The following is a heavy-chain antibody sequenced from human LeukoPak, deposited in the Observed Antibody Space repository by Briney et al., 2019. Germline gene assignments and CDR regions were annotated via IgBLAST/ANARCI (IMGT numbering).Heavy chain of an antibody. V-gene: IGHV3-23*01. CDR2: ISGSGGIT. CDR3: ATDGGVRDYFDY. Sequence: GGSLRLSCAASGFTFSSYDMSWVRQAPGKGLEWVSGISGSGGITYYADSVRGRFTISRDNSKNTLYLQMNSLRAEDTAVYYCATDGGVRDYFDYWGQGTLVTVSS. J-gene: IGHJ4*02. D-gene: IGHD3-10*01. CDR1: GFTFSSYD.